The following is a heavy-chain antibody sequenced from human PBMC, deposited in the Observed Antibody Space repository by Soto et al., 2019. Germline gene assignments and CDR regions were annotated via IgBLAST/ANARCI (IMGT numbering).Heavy chain of an antibody. CDR3: ARDPPATRHGMDV. V-gene: IGHV3-53*01. J-gene: IGHJ6*02. CDR2: IYSGGST. Sequence: PWGSLILSCAASGFTVSSNYMSWVRQAPGKGLEWVSVIYSGGSTYYADSVRGRFTISRDNSKNTLYLQMKSLRDEDTAVYYCARDPPATRHGMDVWGQGTTVTVSS. CDR1: GFTVSSNY.